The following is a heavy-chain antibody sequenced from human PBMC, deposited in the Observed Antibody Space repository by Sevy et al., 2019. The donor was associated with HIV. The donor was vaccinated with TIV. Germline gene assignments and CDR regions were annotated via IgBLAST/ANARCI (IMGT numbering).Heavy chain of an antibody. J-gene: IGHJ4*02. Sequence: ASVKVSCKASGYTFTGYYMHWVRQAPGLGLEWMGWINPNRGGTKYAQKFQGRVTMTRDTSISTAYMELSRLKSDDTAVYYCTRGPRGFSGSDLAYWGQGTLVTVSS. V-gene: IGHV1-2*02. CDR3: TRGPRGFSGSDLAY. CDR1: GYTFTGYY. D-gene: IGHD3-10*01. CDR2: INPNRGGT.